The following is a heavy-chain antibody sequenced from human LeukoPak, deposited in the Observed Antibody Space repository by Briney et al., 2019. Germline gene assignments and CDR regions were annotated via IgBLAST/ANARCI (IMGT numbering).Heavy chain of an antibody. J-gene: IGHJ4*02. V-gene: IGHV1-69*13. CDR3: ARAESSGPERLVLVHFDY. D-gene: IGHD1-1*01. CDR1: GGTFSSYA. CDR2: IISIFGTA. Sequence: ASVKVSCKASGGTFSSYAFSWVRRAPGQGLEWMGGIISIFGTANYAQKFQGRVTITADESTGTAYMELSSLRSEDTAVYYCARAESSGPERLVLVHFDYWGQGTLVTVSS.